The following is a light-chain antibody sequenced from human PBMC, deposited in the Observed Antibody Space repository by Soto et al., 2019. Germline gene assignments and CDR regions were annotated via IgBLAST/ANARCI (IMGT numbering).Light chain of an antibody. CDR3: MQSLQTPYT. J-gene: IGKJ2*01. V-gene: IGKV2-28*01. CDR2: LGS. Sequence: DIVMTQSPLSLPVTPGEPASISCMSGQSLLHSNGYNYLDWYLQRPGQSPQLLIYLGSNRASGVPDRFSGSGSGTDFTLRISRVEAEDVGIYYCMQSLQTPYTFGQGTKVQIK. CDR1: QSLLHSNGYNY.